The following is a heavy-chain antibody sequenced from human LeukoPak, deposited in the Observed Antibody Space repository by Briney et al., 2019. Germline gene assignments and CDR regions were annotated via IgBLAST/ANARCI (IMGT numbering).Heavy chain of an antibody. CDR1: GFPFYTYW. D-gene: IGHD1-14*01. J-gene: IGHJ4*02. CDR3: ATGRKTAD. CDR2: IKEDGGEK. V-gene: IGHV3-7*01. Sequence: PGGSLRLSCAASGFPFYTYWMSWVRQAPGKGLEWVANIKEDGGEKYYVDSVKGRFTISRENAKNSLYLQMNSLRAEDTAVYYCATGRKTADWGQGTLVTVSS.